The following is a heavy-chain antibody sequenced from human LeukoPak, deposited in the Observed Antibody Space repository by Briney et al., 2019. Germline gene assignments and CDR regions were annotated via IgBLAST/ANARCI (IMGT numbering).Heavy chain of an antibody. CDR1: GFTFSSYA. CDR2: ISGSGGRT. CDR3: AKETYSSGSYIDS. J-gene: IGHJ4*02. Sequence: PGGSLRLSCAASGFTFSSYAMNWVRQAPGKGLEWVSAISGSGGRTYYADSVKGRFTISRDNSKNTLYLQMNSLRAEDTAVYYCAKETYSSGSYIDSWGQGTLVTVSS. D-gene: IGHD6-19*01. V-gene: IGHV3-23*01.